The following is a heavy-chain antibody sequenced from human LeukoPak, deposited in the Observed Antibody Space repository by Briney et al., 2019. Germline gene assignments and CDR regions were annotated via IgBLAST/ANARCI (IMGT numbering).Heavy chain of an antibody. Sequence: GASVKVSCKASGYTFTSYGINWVRQAPGQGLEWMGIINPSGGSTSYAQKFQGRVTMTRDTSTSTVYMELSSLRSEDTAVYYCASAIAAAGPYYFDYWGQGTLVTVSS. D-gene: IGHD6-13*01. V-gene: IGHV1-46*01. CDR2: INPSGGST. CDR3: ASAIAAAGPYYFDY. CDR1: GYTFTSYG. J-gene: IGHJ4*02.